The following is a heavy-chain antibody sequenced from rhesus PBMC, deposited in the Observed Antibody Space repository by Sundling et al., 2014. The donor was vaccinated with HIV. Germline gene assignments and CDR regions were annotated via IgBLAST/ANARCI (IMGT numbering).Heavy chain of an antibody. CDR3: ARKGVTASLVYFDY. CDR2: IGGTSGTT. D-gene: IGHD4-29*01. V-gene: IGHV4-165*02. J-gene: IGHJ4*01. Sequence: QVQLQESGPGLVKPSETLSLTCAVSGGSFSGYYWNWIRQTPGKGLEWIGSIGGTSGTTDYNPSLKSRVTISTDTSNHHFSLKLTSVTAADTAVYFXARKGVTASLVYFDYWGQGVLVTVSS. CDR1: GGSFSGYY.